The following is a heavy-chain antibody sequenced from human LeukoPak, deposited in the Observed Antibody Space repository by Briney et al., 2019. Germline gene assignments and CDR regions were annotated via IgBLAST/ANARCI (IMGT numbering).Heavy chain of an antibody. CDR2: INHSGSS. CDR1: GGSISSYY. CDR3: ASVYDSSGYYPF. J-gene: IGHJ4*02. V-gene: IGHV4-34*01. D-gene: IGHD3-22*01. Sequence: SETLSLTCTVSGGSISSYYWSWIRQPPGKGLEWIGEINHSGSSNYNPSLKSRVTISVDTSTNQFSLKLSSVTAADTAVYYCASVYDSSGYYPFWGQGTLVTVSS.